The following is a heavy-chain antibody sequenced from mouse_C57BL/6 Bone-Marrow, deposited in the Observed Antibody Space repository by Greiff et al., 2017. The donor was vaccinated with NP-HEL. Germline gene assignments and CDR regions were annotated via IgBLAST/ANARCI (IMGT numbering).Heavy chain of an antibody. CDR3: AVWDVDFAY. D-gene: IGHD4-1*01. CDR2: INPSTGGT. V-gene: IGHV1-42*01. J-gene: IGHJ3*01. CDR1: GYSFTGYY. Sequence: VQLQQSGPELVKPGASVKISCKASGYSFTGYYMNWVKQSPEKSLEWIGEINPSTGGTTYNQKFKAKATLTVDKSSSTAYMQLKSLTSEDAAVYYCAVWDVDFAYWGQGTLVTVSA.